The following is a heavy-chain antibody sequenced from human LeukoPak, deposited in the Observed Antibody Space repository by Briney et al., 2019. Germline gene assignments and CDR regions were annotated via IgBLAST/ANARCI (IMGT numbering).Heavy chain of an antibody. V-gene: IGHV4-30-2*01. D-gene: IGHD3-3*01. CDR3: ARVILRYDFWSGYDPRGWFDP. J-gene: IGHJ5*02. CDR1: GGSISSGGYS. CDR2: IYHSGST. Sequence: SETLSLTCAVSGGSISSGGYSWSWIRQPPGKGLEWIGYIYHSGSTYYNPSLKSRVTISVDRSKNQFSLKLSSVTAADTAVYYCARVILRYDFWSGYDPRGWFDPWGQGTLVTVPS.